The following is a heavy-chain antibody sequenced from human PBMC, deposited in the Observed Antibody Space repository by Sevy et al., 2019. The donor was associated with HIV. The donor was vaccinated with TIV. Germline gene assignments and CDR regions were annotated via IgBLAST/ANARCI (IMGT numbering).Heavy chain of an antibody. V-gene: IGHV1-2*02. CDR3: ARLTTQPTSDLYGLDV. J-gene: IGHJ6*02. CDR1: GYIFSDYY. Sequence: ASVKVSCKASGYIFSDYYIHWVRQAPGQGLEWMAWINSDSGDTNYAQRFQGEVTVTRDTSLRTAYLELTNLKSNDTAIYYCARLTTQPTSDLYGLDVWGQGTTVTVSS. D-gene: IGHD4-17*01. CDR2: INSDSGDT.